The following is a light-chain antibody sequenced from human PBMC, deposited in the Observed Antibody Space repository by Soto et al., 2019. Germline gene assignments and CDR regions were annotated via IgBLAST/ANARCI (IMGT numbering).Light chain of an antibody. V-gene: IGLV2-11*01. Sequence: QSALTQPRSVSGSPGQSVTISCTGTSSDVGAYNYVSWYQQHPGKVPKLMIYDVSRRPSGVPDRFSGSKFCNTASRTISGLQADYEADYYCCSYAGSYTLVFGGGTKLTVL. CDR3: CSYAGSYTLV. CDR2: DVS. J-gene: IGLJ3*02. CDR1: SSDVGAYNY.